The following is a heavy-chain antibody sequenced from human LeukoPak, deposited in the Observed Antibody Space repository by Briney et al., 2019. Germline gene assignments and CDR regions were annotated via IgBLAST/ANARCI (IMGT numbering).Heavy chain of an antibody. CDR2: ISHSGST. CDR1: GGSISSNNW. V-gene: IGHV4-4*02. D-gene: IGHD1-1*01. J-gene: IGHJ4*02. CDR3: ARVTGTTPFDF. Sequence: SETLSLTCAVSGGSISSNNWWSWVRQPPGKGLEWIGAISHSGSTNYNPSLESRVTISVDKSKNQFSLRLSSMTAADTAVYFCARVTGTTPFDFWGQGTLVTVSS.